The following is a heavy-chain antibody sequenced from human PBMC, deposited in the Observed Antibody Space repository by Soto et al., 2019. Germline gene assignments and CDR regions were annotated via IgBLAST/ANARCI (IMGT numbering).Heavy chain of an antibody. CDR3: ARDFYDFWSGYPPSCFDP. CDR1: VFTFISYG. J-gene: IGHJ5*02. Sequence: ASVKVSCKASVFTFISYGTFWVRQAPGQWLEWMGWISTYNGNTNYAQKLQGRVTMTTDTSTSTAYMELRSLRADDTAVYYCARDFYDFWSGYPPSCFDPWGQGTLVTVSS. V-gene: IGHV1-18*04. CDR2: ISTYNGNT. D-gene: IGHD3-3*01.